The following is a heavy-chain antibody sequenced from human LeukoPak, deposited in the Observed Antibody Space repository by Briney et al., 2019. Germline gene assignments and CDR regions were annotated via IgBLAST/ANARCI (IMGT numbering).Heavy chain of an antibody. CDR3: ARENDYYYYYMDV. Sequence: GGSLRLSCAASGFTFTNNFMSWVRQVPGKGLEWVANIKQDGSETTYADSVRGRFTIFRDNAKDSVYLQMNSLRAEDSATYYCARENDYYYYYMDVWGKGTTVTISS. D-gene: IGHD1-1*01. V-gene: IGHV3-7*01. J-gene: IGHJ6*03. CDR2: IKQDGSET. CDR1: GFTFTNNF.